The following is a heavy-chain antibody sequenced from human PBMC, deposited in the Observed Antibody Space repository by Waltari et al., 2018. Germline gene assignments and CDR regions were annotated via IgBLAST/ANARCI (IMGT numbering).Heavy chain of an antibody. V-gene: IGHV3-23*01. CDR2: IRGSGNAP. CDR1: GFSFSGFA. Sequence: EVQLLESGGGLVQPGGSLRLSCAASGFSFSGFAMSRVRQGPGKGREWGSNIRGSGNAPFDADSVKGRFTISRENSKNTVFLQMNSLRAEETALYYCAKAIKGYNSAWFDYWGQGTLVSVSS. J-gene: IGHJ5*01. CDR3: AKAIKGYNSAWFDY. D-gene: IGHD3-22*01.